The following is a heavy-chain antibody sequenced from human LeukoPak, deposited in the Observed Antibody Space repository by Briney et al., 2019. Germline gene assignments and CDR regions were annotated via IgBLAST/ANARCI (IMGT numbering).Heavy chain of an antibody. D-gene: IGHD2-2*01. CDR2: IYYSGST. CDR3: ARGGGRVVVPAALFDY. V-gene: IGHV4-31*11. CDR1: GGSISSGGYY. Sequence: SETLSLTCAVSGGSISSGGYYWSWIRQHPGKGLEWIGYIYYSGSTYYNPSLKSRGTISVDTSKNQFSLKLSSVTAADTAVYYCARGGGRVVVPAALFDYWGQGTLVTVSS. J-gene: IGHJ4*02.